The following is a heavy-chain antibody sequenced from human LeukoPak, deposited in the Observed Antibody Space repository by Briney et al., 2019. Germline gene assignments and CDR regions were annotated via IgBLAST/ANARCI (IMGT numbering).Heavy chain of an antibody. CDR1: GFTFTTYS. V-gene: IGHV3-48*01. CDR2: ISSGSIV. CDR3: AKDHRYLGYCSGGSCYEYFQH. J-gene: IGHJ1*01. Sequence: TGGSLRLSCSPSGFTFTTYSMNWVRQAPGKGLEWVSYISSGSIVYYADSVKGRFTISRDNAKNSLYLQMNSLRAEDTAVYYCAKDHRYLGYCSGGSCYEYFQHGGQGTLVTVSS. D-gene: IGHD2-15*01.